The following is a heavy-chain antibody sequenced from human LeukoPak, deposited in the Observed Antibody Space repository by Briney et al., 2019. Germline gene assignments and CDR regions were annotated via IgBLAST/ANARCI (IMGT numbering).Heavy chain of an antibody. D-gene: IGHD3-10*02. CDR1: RFTFSNYW. CDR2: ISSSSSHI. CDR3: AELGITMIGGV. J-gene: IGHJ6*04. V-gene: IGHV3-21*01. Sequence: GGSLRLSCAASRFTFSNYWMSWVRQAPGKGLEWVSSISSSSSHIYYADSVKGRFTISRDNAKNSLYLQMNSLRAEDTAVYYCAELGITMIGGVWGKGTTVTISS.